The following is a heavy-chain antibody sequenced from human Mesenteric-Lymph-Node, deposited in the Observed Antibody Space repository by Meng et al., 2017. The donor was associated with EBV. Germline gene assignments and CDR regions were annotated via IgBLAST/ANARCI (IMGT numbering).Heavy chain of an antibody. V-gene: IGHV4-4*02. Sequence: VERQEVGPGLVKPSGTLSLTCAVSGGSISSSNWWTWVRQPPGKGLEWIGEIFPTGGTNYNPSLKSRLTISVDKSKNQFSLKLSSVTAADTAVYYCAREGEVGYYESSGYYYWGQGTLVTVSS. J-gene: IGHJ4*02. CDR2: IFPTGGT. CDR3: AREGEVGYYESSGYYY. CDR1: GGSISSSNW. D-gene: IGHD3-22*01.